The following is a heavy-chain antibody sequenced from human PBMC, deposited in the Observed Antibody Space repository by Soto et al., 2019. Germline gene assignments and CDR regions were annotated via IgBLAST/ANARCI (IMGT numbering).Heavy chain of an antibody. J-gene: IGHJ6*02. D-gene: IGHD6-19*01. V-gene: IGHV4-34*01. Sequence: QVQLQQWGAELLKPSETLSPTCAVYGGSFSGYYWSRIRQPPGKGLERLGEINHSGSTNYNPSLKSRVTISVDTAKNQFSLKLSSVTAADTAVYYCARGLYSGGGCGYYYGMDVWGQGTTVTVSS. CDR3: ARGLYSGGGCGYYYGMDV. CDR1: GGSFSGYY. CDR2: INHSGST.